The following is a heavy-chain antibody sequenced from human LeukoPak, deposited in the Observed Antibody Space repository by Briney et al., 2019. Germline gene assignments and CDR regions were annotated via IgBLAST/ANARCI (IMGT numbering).Heavy chain of an antibody. V-gene: IGHV1-24*01. D-gene: IGHD6-13*01. CDR2: FDPEDGET. CDR1: GYTLTELS. J-gene: IGHJ4*02. CDR3: ATDLTGIAAAGSVWDFDY. Sequence: GASVKVSCKVSGYTLTELSMHWVRQAPGKGLEWMGGFDPEDGETIYAQKFQGRVTMTEDTSTDTAYMELSSLRFEATAVYYCATDLTGIAAAGSVWDFDYWGQGTLVTVSS.